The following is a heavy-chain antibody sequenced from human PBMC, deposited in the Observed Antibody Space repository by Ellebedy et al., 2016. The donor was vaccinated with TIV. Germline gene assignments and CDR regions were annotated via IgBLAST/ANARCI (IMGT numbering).Heavy chain of an antibody. D-gene: IGHD3-22*01. CDR3: ARPQDSGYYQNYFNF. CDR2: IYYSGST. Sequence: MPSETLSLTCTVSGGSISSYYWSWIRQPPGKGLEWIGFIYYSGSTKYNPSLKSRVTISVDTSKNQFSLKLSSVTAADTAVYYCARPQDSGYYQNYFNFWGQGTLVTVSS. V-gene: IGHV4-59*01. J-gene: IGHJ4*02. CDR1: GGSISSYY.